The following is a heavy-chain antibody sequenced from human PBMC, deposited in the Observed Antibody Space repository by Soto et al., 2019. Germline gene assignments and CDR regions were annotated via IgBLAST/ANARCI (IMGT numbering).Heavy chain of an antibody. CDR3: ARVEYYGSWINWFDP. Sequence: ASVKVSCKASGYTFTGYYMHWVRQAPGQGLEWMGWINPNSGGTNYAQKFQGRVTMTRDTSISTAYMELSRLRSDDTDVYYCARVEYYGSWINWFDPWGKGTPVTVSS. CDR2: INPNSGGT. D-gene: IGHD3-10*01. V-gene: IGHV1-2*02. J-gene: IGHJ5*02. CDR1: GYTFTGYY.